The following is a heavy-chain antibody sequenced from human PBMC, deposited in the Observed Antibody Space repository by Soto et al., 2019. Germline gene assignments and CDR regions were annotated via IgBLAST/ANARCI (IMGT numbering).Heavy chain of an antibody. V-gene: IGHV3-53*02. CDR1: GFTVSSNY. CDR3: ARDGHSLEGNHPSYGMDV. J-gene: IGHJ6*02. CDR2: IYSGGST. Sequence: EVQLVETGGGLIQPGGSLRLSCAASGFTVSSNYMSWVRQAPGKGLEWVSVIYSGGSTYYADSVKGRFTISRDNSKNTLYLQMNSLRAEDTAVYYCARDGHSLEGNHPSYGMDVWGQGTTVTVSS.